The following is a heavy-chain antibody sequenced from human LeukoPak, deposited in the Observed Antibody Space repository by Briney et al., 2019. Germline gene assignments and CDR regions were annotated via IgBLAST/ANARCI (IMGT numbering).Heavy chain of an antibody. CDR1: GFTFTSYA. Sequence: PGGSLRLSCAASGFTFTSYAMNWVRQAPGKGLEWVSAISGSGGNTYYADSVKGRFTISRDNSKNTLYLQVNTLRAEDTAVYYCAKQRGDYYDRPALLNFDLWGRGTLVTVSS. J-gene: IGHJ2*01. CDR2: ISGSGGNT. D-gene: IGHD3-22*01. CDR3: AKQRGDYYDRPALLNFDL. V-gene: IGHV3-23*01.